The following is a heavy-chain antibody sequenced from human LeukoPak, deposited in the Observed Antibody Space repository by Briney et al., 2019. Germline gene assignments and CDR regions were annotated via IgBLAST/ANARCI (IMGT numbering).Heavy chain of an antibody. D-gene: IGHD6-19*01. CDR1: GGSFSGYY. J-gene: IGHJ2*01. V-gene: IGHV4-34*01. CDR3: ARGEAVAGGWYFDL. Sequence: SETLSLTCAVYGGSFSGYYWSWIRQPPGKGLEWIGEINHSGSTNYNPSLRSRVTISVDTSKNQFSLKLSPVTAADTAVYYCARGEAVAGGWYFDLWGRGTLVTVSS. CDR2: INHSGST.